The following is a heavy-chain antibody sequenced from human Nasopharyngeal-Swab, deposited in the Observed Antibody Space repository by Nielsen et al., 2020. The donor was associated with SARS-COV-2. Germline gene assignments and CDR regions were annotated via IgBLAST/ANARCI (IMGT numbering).Heavy chain of an antibody. D-gene: IGHD5-12*01. CDR2: INNRGDDT. CDR1: GFTLSNYA. J-gene: IGHJ5*02. CDR3: VKDLAYDEVS. Sequence: GESLKISCAASGFTLSNYAMSWVRQAPGKGLEWVSTINNRGDDTHYVDSVRGRFTVSRDNSKNTLYLQMNSLRGEDTAIYYCVKDLAYDEVSWGQGTLVTVSS. V-gene: IGHV3-23*01.